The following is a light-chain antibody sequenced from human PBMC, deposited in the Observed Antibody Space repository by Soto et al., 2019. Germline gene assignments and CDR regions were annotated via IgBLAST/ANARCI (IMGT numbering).Light chain of an antibody. Sequence: DIPMTQSPSTLSASVGDRVTITCRASQSISSWLAWYQQKPGKDPKLLLYKASSLESGVPSRFSGSGSGTEFTLTISSLQPDDFATYYCQQYNSYLYTFGQGTKLEIK. CDR1: QSISSW. CDR2: KAS. J-gene: IGKJ2*01. CDR3: QQYNSYLYT. V-gene: IGKV1-5*03.